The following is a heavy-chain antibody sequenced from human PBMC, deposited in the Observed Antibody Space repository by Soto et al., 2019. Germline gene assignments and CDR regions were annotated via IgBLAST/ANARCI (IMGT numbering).Heavy chain of an antibody. D-gene: IGHD6-19*01. CDR3: ARDGSLAGRFRVFDY. J-gene: IGHJ4*02. V-gene: IGHV3-48*01. Sequence: EVQLVESGGGLVQPGGSLRLSCAASGFTFSSYSMNWVRQAPGKGLEWVSYISSSSSTIYYADSVKGRFTISRDNAKNSLYLQMNSLRAEDTAVYDCARDGSLAGRFRVFDYWGQGTLVTVSS. CDR1: GFTFSSYS. CDR2: ISSSSSTI.